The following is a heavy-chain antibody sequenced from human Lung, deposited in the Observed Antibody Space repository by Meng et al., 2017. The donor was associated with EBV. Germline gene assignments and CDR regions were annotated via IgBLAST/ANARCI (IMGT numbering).Heavy chain of an antibody. Sequence: QVHCLQSVAEVKKPGASVRVSCEASGYTFASYGISWLRQAPGQGLEWMGWFVNNVDTYSAQKFQGRVTMTTDTHTSTAFMELRSLRSDDTAVYYCARGTPGRSYSDYWGQGTLVTVSS. D-gene: IGHD3-10*01. CDR2: FVNNVDT. CDR3: ARGTPGRSYSDY. CDR1: GYTFASYG. V-gene: IGHV1-18*01. J-gene: IGHJ4*02.